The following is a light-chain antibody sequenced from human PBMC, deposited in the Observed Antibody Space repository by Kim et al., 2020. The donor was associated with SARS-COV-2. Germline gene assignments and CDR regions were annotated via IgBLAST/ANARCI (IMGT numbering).Light chain of an antibody. Sequence: SPGERAALSCSARPSVRCSDLAWYQRKPGQAPRRLIYGASSRATVIPDRFSGSVSGTDFTLTISRVEPEDFAVYYCQQYGSSAITFGQGTRLEIK. CDR1: PSVRCSD. CDR3: QQYGSSAIT. J-gene: IGKJ5*01. V-gene: IGKV3-20*01. CDR2: GAS.